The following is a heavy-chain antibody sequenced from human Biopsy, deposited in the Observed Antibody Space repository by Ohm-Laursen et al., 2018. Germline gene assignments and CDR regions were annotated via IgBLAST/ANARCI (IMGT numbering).Heavy chain of an antibody. CDR3: ARNTGWYGDLYYFDY. CDR1: GYSFTSYY. J-gene: IGHJ4*02. D-gene: IGHD6-19*01. CDR2: INPSGSTT. V-gene: IGHV1-46*01. Sequence: SVKVSCKASGYSFTSYYMHWVRQAPGQGLEWMGMINPSGSTTSYSQIFQGRVTMTRDTSKSTVYMELSSLRSADTAVYFCARNTGWYGDLYYFDYWGQGTLVTVSS.